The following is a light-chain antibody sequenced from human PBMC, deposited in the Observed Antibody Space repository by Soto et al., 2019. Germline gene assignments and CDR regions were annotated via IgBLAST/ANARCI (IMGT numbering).Light chain of an antibody. CDR3: HQYGTSPRT. V-gene: IGKV3-20*01. CDR2: GTS. CDR1: QCVFSTY. Sequence: EIVLTQSPGTLSLSPGERVTLSCRASQCVFSTYLAWYQQKPGQAPRLLIYGTSIRATGIPDRFSGSGSGTDFTLTISRLEPEDFAVYYCHQYGTSPRTFGQGTKVDIK. J-gene: IGKJ1*01.